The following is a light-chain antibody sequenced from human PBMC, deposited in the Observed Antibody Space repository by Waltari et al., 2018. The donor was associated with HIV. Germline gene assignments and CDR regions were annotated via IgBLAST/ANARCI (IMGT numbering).Light chain of an antibody. CDR1: RCHIVTNY. CDR2: EDD. CDR3: QSYDSSTWV. V-gene: IGLV6-57*01. Sequence: NFLLTQPHSVSESPGKTVTVSCTRTRCHIVTNYVQWYQQRPGSSPTLIIYEDDKRPSGVPARFSGSVDSSSNSASLTISELQAEDEADYYCQSYDSSTWVFGGGTKVTVL. J-gene: IGLJ3*02.